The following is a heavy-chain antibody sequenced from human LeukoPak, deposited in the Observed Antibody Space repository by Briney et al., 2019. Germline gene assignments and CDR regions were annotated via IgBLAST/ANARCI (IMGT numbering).Heavy chain of an antibody. D-gene: IGHD6-13*01. CDR1: GFTFSAYW. Sequence: PGGSLRLSCAASGFTFSAYWMHWVRQAPGKGLVWVSRINSDGSSTSYADSVKGRFTISRGDGKNTLYLQMSSLRAEDTAVYYCARAEGSSWHGVGFDPWGQGTLVTVSS. J-gene: IGHJ5*02. V-gene: IGHV3-74*01. CDR2: INSDGSST. CDR3: ARAEGSSWHGVGFDP.